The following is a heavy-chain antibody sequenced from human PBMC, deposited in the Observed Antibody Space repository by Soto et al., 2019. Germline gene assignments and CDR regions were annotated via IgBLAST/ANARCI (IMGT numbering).Heavy chain of an antibody. Sequence: GGSLRLSCAASGFTFSSYSMNWVRQAPGKGLEWVSSISSSSSYIYYADSVKGRFTISRDNAKNSLYLQMNSLRAEDTAVYYCATLDIVVVPAAILTYYYYMDVWGKGTTVTVSS. CDR2: ISSSSSYI. CDR1: GFTFSSYS. D-gene: IGHD2-2*02. CDR3: ATLDIVVVPAAILTYYYYMDV. J-gene: IGHJ6*03. V-gene: IGHV3-21*01.